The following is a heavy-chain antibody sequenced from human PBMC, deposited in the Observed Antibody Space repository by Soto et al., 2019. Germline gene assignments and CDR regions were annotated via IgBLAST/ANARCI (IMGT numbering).Heavy chain of an antibody. Sequence: QVQLQESGPGLVKPSQSLSLTCTVSGGSITSDDYYWSWIRQPPGRGLEWIGYIFYSGSTHYNPSLKSRFIISLDTSKKQVSLKLSSVTAEDTAVYYCASANCGGDCSYRHDRYYFESWGQGTLVTVSS. CDR2: IFYSGST. V-gene: IGHV4-30-4*01. CDR3: ASANCGGDCSYRHDRYYFES. CDR1: GGSITSDDYY. J-gene: IGHJ4*02. D-gene: IGHD2-21*02.